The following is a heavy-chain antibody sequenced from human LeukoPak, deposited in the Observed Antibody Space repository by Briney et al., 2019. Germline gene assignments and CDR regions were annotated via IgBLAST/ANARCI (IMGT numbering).Heavy chain of an antibody. CDR3: AKAPGDY. V-gene: IGHV3-30*02. CDR2: IWYDGSNK. D-gene: IGHD7-27*01. Sequence: PGGSLRLSCVASGFTFSSYGMHWVRQAPGKGLEWVAFIWYDGSNKYYADSVKGRFTISRDNSKNTLYLQMNSLRAEDTAVYYCAKAPGDYWGQGTLVTVSS. J-gene: IGHJ4*02. CDR1: GFTFSSYG.